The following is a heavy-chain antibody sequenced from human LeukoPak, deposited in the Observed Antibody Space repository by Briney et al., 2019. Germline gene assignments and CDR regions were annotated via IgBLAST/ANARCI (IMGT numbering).Heavy chain of an antibody. Sequence: GRSLRLSCIASGLTFSNYWMSWVRQAPGRRREWVAYIKQDGSEKYYVDSVKGRFSISRDNAKSSLDLQMNNLRAEDTAVYYCATTQTFDYWGQGTLVTVSS. J-gene: IGHJ4*02. CDR1: GLTFSNYW. CDR3: ATTQTFDY. CDR2: IKQDGSEK. V-gene: IGHV3-7*03. D-gene: IGHD2-15*01.